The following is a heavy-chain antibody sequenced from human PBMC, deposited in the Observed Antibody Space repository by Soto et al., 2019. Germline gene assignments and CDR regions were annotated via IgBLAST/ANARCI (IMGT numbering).Heavy chain of an antibody. CDR1: GGSISGYY. V-gene: IGHV4-59*08. D-gene: IGHD6-13*01. Sequence: SETLSLTCTVSGGSISGYYWSWIRQPPGKGLEWIGYIYYSGSTNYNPSLKSRVTISVDTSKNQISLKLSSVTAADTAVYYCGRRSSSTKFDYWGQGTLVTVSS. CDR2: IYYSGST. CDR3: GRRSSSTKFDY. J-gene: IGHJ4*02.